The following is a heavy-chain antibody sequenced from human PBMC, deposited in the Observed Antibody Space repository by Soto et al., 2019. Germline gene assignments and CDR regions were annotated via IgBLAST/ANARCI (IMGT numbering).Heavy chain of an antibody. J-gene: IGHJ3*02. CDR1: GGSISSYY. V-gene: IGHV4-59*01. D-gene: IGHD2-21*02. CDR2: IYYSGST. CDR3: AREAYCGGDCYVVDAFDI. Sequence: PSETLSLTCTVSGGSISSYYWSWIRQPPGKGLEWIGYIYYSGSTNYNPSLKSRVTISVDTSKNQFSLKLSSVIAADTAVYYCAREAYCGGDCYVVDAFDIWGQGTMVTVSS.